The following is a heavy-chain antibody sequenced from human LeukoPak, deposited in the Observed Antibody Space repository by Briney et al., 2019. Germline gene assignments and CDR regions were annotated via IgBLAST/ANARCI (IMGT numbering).Heavy chain of an antibody. V-gene: IGHV1-2*04. CDR3: ARDLRVYFSSWSCFFFDY. Sequence: GASVKVSCKASGYTFTDYYLHWLRQAPGQGLEWMGWINPKSGDTNYAQKFQGWVTMTRDTSTTTAYMEVSRLTSDDTALYFCARDLRVYFSSWSCFFFDYWGQGTLVTVSS. D-gene: IGHD3-10*01. J-gene: IGHJ4*02. CDR1: GYTFTDYY. CDR2: INPKSGDT.